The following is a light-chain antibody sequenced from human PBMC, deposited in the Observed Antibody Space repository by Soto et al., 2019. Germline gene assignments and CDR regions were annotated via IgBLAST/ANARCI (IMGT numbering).Light chain of an antibody. Sequence: EIVLTQSPVTLSLSPGERATLSCRASQSVTNSLAWYQQKPGQAPRLLVYDASNRATGIPTRFSGSGSGTDFTLTISNLDPEDFAVYYCQQHISWPLTFVGGTKVEIK. V-gene: IGKV3-11*01. CDR1: QSVTNS. CDR3: QQHISWPLT. CDR2: DAS. J-gene: IGKJ4*01.